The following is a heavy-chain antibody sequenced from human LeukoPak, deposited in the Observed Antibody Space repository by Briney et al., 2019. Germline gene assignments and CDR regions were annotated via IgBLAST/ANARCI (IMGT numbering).Heavy chain of an antibody. J-gene: IGHJ4*02. CDR1: GFTFYTYS. V-gene: IGHV3-21*01. CDR2: ISSSSYI. CDR3: ARLRTPNWPYSGSYSWLDY. Sequence: GGSLRLSCAASGFTFYTYSMNWVRQAPGKGLEWVSSISSSSYIYYADSLKGRFTISRDNAKNSLYLQMNSLRAEDTAVYYCARLRTPNWPYSGSYSWLDYWGQGTLVTVSS. D-gene: IGHD1-26*01.